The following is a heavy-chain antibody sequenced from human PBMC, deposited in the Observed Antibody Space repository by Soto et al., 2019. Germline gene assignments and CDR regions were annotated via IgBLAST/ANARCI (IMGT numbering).Heavy chain of an antibody. Sequence: HGGSLGLCCVVSGFSFSYSYMTGVRQIPGKGLEWIASISSGAFTISYAAAVKGRFTISRDDGHNSLFLQMDSLRAEDTALYYCARDTTRLEHWGQGTLVTVSS. V-gene: IGHV3-11*01. D-gene: IGHD1-1*01. CDR2: ISSGAFTI. CDR3: ARDTTRLEH. CDR1: GFSFSYSY. J-gene: IGHJ4*02.